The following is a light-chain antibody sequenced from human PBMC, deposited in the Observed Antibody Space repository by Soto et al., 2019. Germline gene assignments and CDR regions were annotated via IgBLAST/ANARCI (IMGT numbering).Light chain of an antibody. CDR1: QNINNY. CDR3: QQYENLPT. J-gene: IGKJ5*01. Sequence: IQMTQSPSYLSASVGDRVNIICQASQNINNYLNWYQQKPGRAPKLLIYDASNLEAGVPSRFRGSGSGTDSTFTISRLKPEDIATYYCQQYENLPTFGQGTRLEIK. V-gene: IGKV1-33*01. CDR2: DAS.